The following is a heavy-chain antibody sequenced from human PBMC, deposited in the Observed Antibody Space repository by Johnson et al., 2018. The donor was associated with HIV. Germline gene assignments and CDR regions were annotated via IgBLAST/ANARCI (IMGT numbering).Heavy chain of an antibody. CDR3: ASRLTGYSRSWHAFDI. D-gene: IGHD6-13*01. Sequence: VQLVESGGGVVQPGRSLRLSCAASGFTFSSYAMHWVRQAPGKGLEWVSAISGSGGSTYYADSVKGRFTISRDNSKNTLYLQMNSLRAVDTAVYYCASRLTGYSRSWHAFDIWGQGTMVTVSS. CDR2: ISGSGGST. J-gene: IGHJ3*02. CDR1: GFTFSSYA. V-gene: IGHV3-23*04.